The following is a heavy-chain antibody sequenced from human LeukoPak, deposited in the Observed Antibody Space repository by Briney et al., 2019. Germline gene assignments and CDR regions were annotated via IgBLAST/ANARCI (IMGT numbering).Heavy chain of an antibody. V-gene: IGHV3-30*18. J-gene: IGHJ3*02. CDR3: AKDRGYAGTDAFDI. D-gene: IGHD1/OR15-1a*01. CDR2: ISYGGSKK. Sequence: GGSLRLSCAASGFTFSSYGMHWVRQAPGKGQVGGAVISYGGSKKYYADSVKGRFTIYRDNSKNTLYLQMNSLRAEDTAVYYCAKDRGYAGTDAFDIWGQGTMVTVSS. CDR1: GFTFSSYG.